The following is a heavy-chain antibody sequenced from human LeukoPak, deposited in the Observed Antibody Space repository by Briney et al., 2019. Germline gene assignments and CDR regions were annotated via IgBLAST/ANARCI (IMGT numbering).Heavy chain of an antibody. CDR3: AKITYYDILTGYLVAPYFDY. J-gene: IGHJ4*02. CDR1: GFTFSSYA. V-gene: IGHV3-23*01. Sequence: GGSLRLSCAASGFTFSSYAMSWVRQAPGKGLEWVSAISGSGGSTYYADSVKGRFTISRDNSKNTLYLQMNSLRAEDTAVYYCAKITYYDILTGYLVAPYFDYWGQGALVTVSS. D-gene: IGHD3-9*01. CDR2: ISGSGGST.